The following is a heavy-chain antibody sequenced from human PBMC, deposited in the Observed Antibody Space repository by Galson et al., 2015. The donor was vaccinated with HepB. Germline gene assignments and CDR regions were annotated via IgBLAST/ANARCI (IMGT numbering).Heavy chain of an antibody. CDR2: IYVGNSAT. D-gene: IGHD3-3*01. CDR1: GYIFTSYW. Sequence: QSGAEVKKPGESLKISCRGSGYIFTSYWIGWVRQMPGKGLEWMGIIYVGNSATTYSPSFRGQVTISVEKSTSTAYLQWRSLKASDTAIYYCARHLSDPKCDCWSGYYDDYWRQGTLVSGSA. CDR3: ARHLSDPKCDCWSGYYDDY. J-gene: IGHJ4*02. V-gene: IGHV5-51*01.